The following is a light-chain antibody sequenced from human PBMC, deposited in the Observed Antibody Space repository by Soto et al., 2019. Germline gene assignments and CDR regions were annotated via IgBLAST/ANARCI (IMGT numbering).Light chain of an antibody. J-gene: IGKJ2*01. V-gene: IGKV1-33*01. CDR2: DAS. CDR3: QQYDNLSYT. CDR1: QSLDSW. Sequence: IQVTQSPSTLSASLGDRVTITCRASQSLDSWVAWYQQKPGKAPKLLIYDASNLETGVPSRFSGSGSGTDFTFTISSLQPEDIATYYCQQYDNLSYTFGQGTKLEIK.